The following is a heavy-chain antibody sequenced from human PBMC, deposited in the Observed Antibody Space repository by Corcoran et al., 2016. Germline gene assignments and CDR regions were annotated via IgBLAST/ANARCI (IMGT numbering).Heavy chain of an antibody. CDR2: IYYSGST. CDR3: ARLEMATILGDY. Sequence: QLQLQESGPGLVKPSETLSLTCTVSGGSISSSSYSWGWIRQPPGKGLEWIGSIYYSGSTYYNPSLKSRVTISVDTSKNQFSLKLSSVTAADTAVYYWARLEMATILGDYWGQGTLVTVSS. D-gene: IGHD5-12*01. CDR1: GGSISSSSYS. J-gene: IGHJ4*02. V-gene: IGHV4-39*07.